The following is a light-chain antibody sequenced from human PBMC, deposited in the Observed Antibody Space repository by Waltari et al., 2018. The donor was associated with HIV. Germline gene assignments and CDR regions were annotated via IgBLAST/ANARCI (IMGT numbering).Light chain of an antibody. CDR2: KDT. J-gene: IGLJ3*02. CDR3: QSADSNASLWV. V-gene: IGLV3-25*03. Sequence: SYELTQPPSVSVSPGQTARITCSGDALPKQYAYWYQQRPGQAPVLVIYKDTERPSEIPERFSGSSSGTTATLTIIGVQAQDEADYHCQSADSNASLWVFGGGTKLTVL. CDR1: ALPKQY.